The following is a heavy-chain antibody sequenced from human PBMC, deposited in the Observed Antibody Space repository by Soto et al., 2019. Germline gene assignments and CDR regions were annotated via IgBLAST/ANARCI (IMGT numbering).Heavy chain of an antibody. V-gene: IGHV2-5*02. CDR2: IYWDDDK. CDR1: GFSLSTSGVG. D-gene: IGHD4-17*01. CDR3: AHRRGDYPYSSYYMDA. Sequence: SGPTLVNPTQTLTLTCTFSGFSLSTSGVGVGWIRQPPGKALEWLALIYWDDDKRYSPSLKSRLTITKDTSKNQVVLTMTNMDPVDTATYYCAHRRGDYPYSSYYMDAWGKGTTLTISS. J-gene: IGHJ6*03.